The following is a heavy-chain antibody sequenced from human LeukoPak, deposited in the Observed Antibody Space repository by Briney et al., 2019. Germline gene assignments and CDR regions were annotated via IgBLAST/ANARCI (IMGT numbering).Heavy chain of an antibody. CDR1: GFTFRTYG. CDR2: TSSSGNAI. Sequence: GGSLRLSCAASGFTFRTYGMHWVRQAPGKGLEWVSYTSSSGNAIYYADSVRGRFSISRDNAKNSLYLQMNSLRAGDTALYYCARELGIAAAVTLDYWGQGTLVTVPS. CDR3: ARELGIAAAVTLDY. V-gene: IGHV3-48*01. D-gene: IGHD6-13*01. J-gene: IGHJ4*02.